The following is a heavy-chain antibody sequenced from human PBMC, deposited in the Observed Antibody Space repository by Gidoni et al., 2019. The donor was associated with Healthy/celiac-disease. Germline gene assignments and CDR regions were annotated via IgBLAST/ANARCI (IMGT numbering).Heavy chain of an antibody. D-gene: IGHD1-26*01. CDR2: ISSSSSYI. J-gene: IGHJ4*02. CDR1: GFPFSSYS. CDR3: ARDLDTSSSGSYYR. V-gene: IGHV3-21*01. Sequence: EVQLVESGGGLVKPGGPLSLYCAAPGFPFSSYSMNWVRQAQGKGLEWVSSISSSSSYIYYADSVKGRFTISRDNAKNSLYLQMNSLRAEDTAVYYCARDLDTSSSGSYYRWGQGTLVTVSS.